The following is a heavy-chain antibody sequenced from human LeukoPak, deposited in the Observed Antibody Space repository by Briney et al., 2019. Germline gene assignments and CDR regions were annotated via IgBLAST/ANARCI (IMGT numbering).Heavy chain of an antibody. J-gene: IGHJ6*02. V-gene: IGHV3-48*01. Sequence: ISSSSSTIYYADSVKGRFTISRDNAKNSLYLQMNSLRAEDTAVYYCARDSSSWYDTYAMDVWGQGTTVTVSS. CDR3: ARDSSSWYDTYAMDV. D-gene: IGHD6-13*01. CDR2: ISSSSSTI.